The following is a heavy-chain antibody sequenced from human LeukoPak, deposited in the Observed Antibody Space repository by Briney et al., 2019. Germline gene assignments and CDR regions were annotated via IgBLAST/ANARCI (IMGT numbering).Heavy chain of an antibody. CDR1: GFTFKTHA. CDR2: INSDGSIT. J-gene: IGHJ6*02. Sequence: PGGSLRLSCAASGFTFKTHAMSWVRQAPGKGLVWVSHINSDGSITSYADSVKGRFTISRDNAKNTLYLQMNSLRAEDTAVYYCARDAVDTANAVWGQGTTVTVSS. V-gene: IGHV3-74*01. CDR3: ARDAVDTANAV. D-gene: IGHD5-18*01.